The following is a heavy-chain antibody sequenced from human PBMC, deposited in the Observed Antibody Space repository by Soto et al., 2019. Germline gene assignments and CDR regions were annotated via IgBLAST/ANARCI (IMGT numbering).Heavy chain of an antibody. J-gene: IGHJ6*02. Sequence: QVQLQESGPGLVKPSQTLSLTCTVSVGSISSGDYSWSWIRQPPGKGLEWIGYIYYSGSTYYNPSLKIRVTISVDTSKNQFSLKLSSVTAADTAVYYCARAAPVVTDVWGQGTTVTVSS. CDR3: ARAAPVVTDV. D-gene: IGHD5-18*01. CDR2: IYYSGST. CDR1: VGSISSGDYS. V-gene: IGHV4-30-4*01.